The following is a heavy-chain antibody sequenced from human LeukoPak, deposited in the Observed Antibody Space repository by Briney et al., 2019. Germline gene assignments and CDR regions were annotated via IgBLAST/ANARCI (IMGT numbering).Heavy chain of an antibody. Sequence: GGSLRLSCAGSGFTFSAHWMHWVGQGPGKGLVWVARITHEGGDANYADSVKGRFTISRDNANKVLYLEMNSLTADDTGVYYCARVLTYFDLWGQGTLVTVSS. CDR2: ITHEGGDA. CDR3: ARVLTYFDL. V-gene: IGHV3-74*01. CDR1: GFTFSAHW. J-gene: IGHJ5*01.